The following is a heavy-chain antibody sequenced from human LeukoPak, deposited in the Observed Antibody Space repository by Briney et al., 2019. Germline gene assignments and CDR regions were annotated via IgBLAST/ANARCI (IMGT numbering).Heavy chain of an antibody. Sequence: GGSLRLSCAASGFTFSGYWMTWVRQAPGKGLEWVANIKQDGSERSYVDSVKGRFTISRDNAKNSLYLQMNSLRAEDTAVYYCARWTFVGSSWSLDYWGQGTLVTVSS. D-gene: IGHD6-13*01. CDR2: IKQDGSER. CDR3: ARWTFVGSSWSLDY. J-gene: IGHJ4*02. CDR1: GFTFSGYW. V-gene: IGHV3-7*01.